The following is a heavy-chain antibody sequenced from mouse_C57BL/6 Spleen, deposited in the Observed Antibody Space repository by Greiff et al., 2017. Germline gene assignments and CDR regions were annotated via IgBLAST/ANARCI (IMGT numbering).Heavy chain of an antibody. D-gene: IGHD3-2*02. CDR2: IYPGDGDT. CDR3: ARPSSGYSAWFAY. Sequence: QVQLQQSGPELVKPGASVKISCKASGYAFSSSWMNWVKQRPGKGLEWIGRIYPGDGDTNYNGKFKGKATLTADKSSSTAYTQLSSLTSEDSAVYFCARPSSGYSAWFAYWGQGTLVTVSA. V-gene: IGHV1-82*01. J-gene: IGHJ3*01. CDR1: GYAFSSSW.